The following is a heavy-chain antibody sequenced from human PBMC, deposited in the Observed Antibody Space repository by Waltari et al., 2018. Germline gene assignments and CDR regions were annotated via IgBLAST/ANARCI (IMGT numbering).Heavy chain of an antibody. Sequence: QVQLQESGPGLVKPSETLSLSCAVSGYSISSGHYWRWIRQPPGKGLEWIGSIYHSGSTYYNPSLKSRVTISVDTSKNQFSLKLSSVTAADTAVYYCSRGSWYFDLWGRGTLVTVSS. CDR3: SRGSWYFDL. V-gene: IGHV4-38-2*01. CDR1: GYSISSGHY. CDR2: IYHSGST. J-gene: IGHJ2*01.